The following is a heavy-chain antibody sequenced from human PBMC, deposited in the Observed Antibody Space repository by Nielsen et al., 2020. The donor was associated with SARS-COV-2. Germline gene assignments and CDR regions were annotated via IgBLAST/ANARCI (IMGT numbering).Heavy chain of an antibody. CDR3: ARRLHGGEGEDYYHLDY. CDR2: ISVYNGDT. J-gene: IGHJ4*02. V-gene: IGHV1-18*01. D-gene: IGHD2-21*01. Sequence: ASVKVSCKAFGYIFTSYGISWVRQAPGEGLEWMGWISVYNGDTKYAQRFQDRVTVTIETSTDTAYMELRSLRSDDTAVYYCARRLHGGEGEDYYHLDYWGQGTLVIVSS. CDR1: GYIFTSYG.